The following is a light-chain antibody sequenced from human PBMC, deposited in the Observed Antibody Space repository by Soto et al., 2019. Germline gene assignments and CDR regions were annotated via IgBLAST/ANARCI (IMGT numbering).Light chain of an antibody. V-gene: IGKV1-5*01. CDR1: QSISSW. J-gene: IGKJ4*01. CDR3: QQYNSYPLT. CDR2: DAS. Sequence: DIPMTQSAATLSASLGDRVTITWGASQSISSWLAWYQQKTGKAPKLLIYDASSLESGVPSRFSGSGSGTEFNLTISSLQTDDFATYYCQQYNSYPLTFGGGTKVDI.